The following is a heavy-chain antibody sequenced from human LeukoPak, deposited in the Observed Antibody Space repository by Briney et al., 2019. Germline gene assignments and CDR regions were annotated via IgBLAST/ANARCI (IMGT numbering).Heavy chain of an antibody. CDR2: ISSSGSTI. Sequence: GGSLRLSCEASGFTFSSYEMNWVRQAPGKGLEWVSYISSSGSTIYYADSVKGRFTISRDNAKNSLYLQMNSLRAEDTAVYYCAELGITMIGGAWGKGTTVTISS. CDR3: AELGITMIGGA. CDR1: GFTFSSYE. V-gene: IGHV3-48*03. J-gene: IGHJ6*04. D-gene: IGHD3-10*02.